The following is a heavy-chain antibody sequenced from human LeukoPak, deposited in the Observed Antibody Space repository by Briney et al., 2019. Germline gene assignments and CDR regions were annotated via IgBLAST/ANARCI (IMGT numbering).Heavy chain of an antibody. CDR1: GGSFSGYY. J-gene: IGHJ5*02. Sequence: ASETLSLTCAVYGGSFSGYYWSWIRQPPGKGPEWIGEINHSGSTNYNPSLKSRVTISVDTSKNQFSLKLSSVSAADTAVYYCARGWRSITILRNWFDPWGQGTLVTVSS. V-gene: IGHV4-34*01. CDR3: ARGWRSITILRNWFDP. D-gene: IGHD3-3*01. CDR2: INHSGST.